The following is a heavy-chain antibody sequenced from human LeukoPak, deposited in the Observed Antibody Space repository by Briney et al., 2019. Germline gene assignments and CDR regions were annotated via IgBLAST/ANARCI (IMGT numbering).Heavy chain of an antibody. Sequence: ASVKVSCKASGYTFTGYYMHWVRQAPGQGLEWMGWINPNSGGTNYAQKFQGRVTMTRDTSISTAYMELSRLRSDDTAVYYCTRSKLEPRGPFDYWGQGTLVTVSS. CDR3: TRSKLEPRGPFDY. CDR2: INPNSGGT. CDR1: GYTFTGYY. D-gene: IGHD1-14*01. J-gene: IGHJ4*02. V-gene: IGHV1-2*02.